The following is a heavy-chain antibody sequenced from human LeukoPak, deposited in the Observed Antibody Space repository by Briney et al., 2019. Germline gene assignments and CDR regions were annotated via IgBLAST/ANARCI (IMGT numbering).Heavy chain of an antibody. Sequence: SVKVSCKASGGTFSSYAISWVRQAPGQGLEWMGRIIPILGIANYAQKFQGRVTITADKSTSTAYMELSGLRSEDTAVYYCASTVTTDRWFDPWGQGTLVTVSS. V-gene: IGHV1-69*04. CDR3: ASTVTTDRWFDP. D-gene: IGHD4-17*01. J-gene: IGHJ5*02. CDR2: IIPILGIA. CDR1: GGTFSSYA.